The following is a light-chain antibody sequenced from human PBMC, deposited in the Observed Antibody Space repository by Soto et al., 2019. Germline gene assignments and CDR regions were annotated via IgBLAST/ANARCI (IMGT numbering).Light chain of an antibody. CDR3: QKRGNWPH. J-gene: IGKJ5*01. V-gene: IGKV3-11*01. CDR1: QSVRSN. Sequence: EVVMTQSPATLSVSPGERVTLSCRASQSVRSNLAWYQQKPGQSPRLLIYGASSRATGVPARFIGSGSGTDFTLTISSLEPEDFAIYYCQKRGNWPHFGQGTRLEIK. CDR2: GAS.